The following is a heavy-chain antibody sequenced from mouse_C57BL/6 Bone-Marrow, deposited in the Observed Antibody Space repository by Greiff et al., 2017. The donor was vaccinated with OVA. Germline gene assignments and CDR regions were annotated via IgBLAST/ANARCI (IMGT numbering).Heavy chain of an antibody. CDR2: IDPENGDT. D-gene: IGHD1-1*01. V-gene: IGHV14-4*01. CDR1: GFNIKDDY. CDR3: TTSTVVGFDY. Sequence: EVQLQQSGAELVRPGASVKLSCTASGFNIKDDYMHWVKQRPEQGLEWIGWIDPENGDTEYASKFQGKATITADTSSNTAYLQLSSLTSEDTAVYYCTTSTVVGFDYWGQGTTLTVSS. J-gene: IGHJ2*01.